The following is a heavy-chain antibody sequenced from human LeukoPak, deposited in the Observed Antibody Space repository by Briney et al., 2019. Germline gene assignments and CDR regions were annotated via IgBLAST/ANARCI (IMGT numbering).Heavy chain of an antibody. J-gene: IGHJ5*02. CDR1: GFTFSSYG. CDR2: ISSSSSYI. CDR3: ARGRLSGSSTSWFDP. D-gene: IGHD2-2*01. Sequence: GGSLRLSCAASGFTFSSYGMNWVRQAPGKGLEWVSSISSSSSYIYYADSVKGRFTISRDNAKNSLYLQMNSLRAEDTAVYYCARGRLSGSSTSWFDPWGQGTLVTVSS. V-gene: IGHV3-21*01.